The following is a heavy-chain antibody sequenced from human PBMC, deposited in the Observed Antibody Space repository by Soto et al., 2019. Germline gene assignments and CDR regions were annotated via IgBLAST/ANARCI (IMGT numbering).Heavy chain of an antibody. CDR2: INPSGGST. CDR3: ARASPTGSGSYMGFDY. J-gene: IGHJ4*02. Sequence: QVQLVQSGAEVKKPGASVKVSCKSSAYTFTSYYMHWVRQAPGQGLEWMGIINPSGGSTSYAQKFQGRVTMTRDTSTSTVYMELSSLRSEDTAVYYCARASPTGSGSYMGFDYWGQGTLVTVSS. V-gene: IGHV1-46*01. D-gene: IGHD1-26*01. CDR1: AYTFTSYY.